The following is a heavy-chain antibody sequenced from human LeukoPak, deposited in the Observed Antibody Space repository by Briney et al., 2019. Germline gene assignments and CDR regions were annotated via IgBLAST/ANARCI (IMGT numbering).Heavy chain of an antibody. Sequence: GGSLRLSCAASGFAFSTYAMSWVRQAPGKGLEWVSAVGGSTGGTYYADSVKGRFTISRDNSKNTLYLQMNSLRAEDTAVYYCAKEAFAVVPAAKSDYWGQGTLVTVSP. CDR1: GFAFSTYA. CDR3: AKEAFAVVPAAKSDY. J-gene: IGHJ4*02. CDR2: VGGSTGGT. D-gene: IGHD2-2*01. V-gene: IGHV3-23*01.